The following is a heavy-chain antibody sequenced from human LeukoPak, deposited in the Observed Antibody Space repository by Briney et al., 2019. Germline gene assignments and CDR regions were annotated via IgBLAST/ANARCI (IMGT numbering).Heavy chain of an antibody. V-gene: IGHV4-39*07. CDR1: GRSIRSSSYY. Sequence: SETLSLTCTVSGRSIRSSSYYGGWIRQPPGKGLEWFGCIYYSGSTYYNPSLKSRVTISVDTSKNQFSLKLSSVTAADTAVYYCARSVGYYDFWSGLPDFDYWGQGTLVTVSS. CDR2: IYYSGST. CDR3: ARSVGYYDFWSGLPDFDY. D-gene: IGHD3-3*01. J-gene: IGHJ4*02.